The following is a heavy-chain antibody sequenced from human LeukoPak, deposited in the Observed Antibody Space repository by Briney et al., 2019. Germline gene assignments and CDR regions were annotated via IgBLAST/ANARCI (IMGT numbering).Heavy chain of an antibody. Sequence: SETLSLTCTVSGGSISSSSYYWGWIRQPPGKGLEWIGSIYYSGSTYYNPSLKSRVTISVDTSKNQFSLKLSSVTAADTAVYYCASSNYDYVWGSYRQPNDYYYYYMDVWGKGTTVTVSS. CDR3: ASSNYDYVWGSYRQPNDYYYYYMDV. D-gene: IGHD3-16*02. J-gene: IGHJ6*03. CDR2: IYYSGST. V-gene: IGHV4-39*07. CDR1: GGSISSSSYY.